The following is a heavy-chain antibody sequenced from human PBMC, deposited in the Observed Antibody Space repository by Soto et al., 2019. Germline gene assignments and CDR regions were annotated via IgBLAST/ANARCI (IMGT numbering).Heavy chain of an antibody. Sequence: EVQLLESGGGLVKPGGSLRLSCAASGFTFSTYDMSWVRQVPGTGLEWVSAISGSVATTFYADSVKGRFTISRDNYWITLYLQMNSPRAEDTAVYYCAKVNCGRASCSRVEHWGQGALVTVSA. CDR3: AKVNCGRASCSRVEH. CDR2: ISGSVATT. J-gene: IGHJ4*02. V-gene: IGHV3-23*01. D-gene: IGHD2-2*01. CDR1: GFTFSTYD.